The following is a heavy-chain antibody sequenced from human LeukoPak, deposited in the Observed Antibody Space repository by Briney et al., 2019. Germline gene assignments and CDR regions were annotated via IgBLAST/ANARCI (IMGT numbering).Heavy chain of an antibody. CDR2: IAGSGSIT. D-gene: IGHD3-10*01. CDR1: GFTFSKYA. CDR3: ARETYYYGSGSYPDY. Sequence: GGSLRLSCAASGFTFSKYAMSWVRQAPGKGLGWVSVIAGSGSITHYADSVKGRFTISRDNAKNSLYLQMNSLRAEDTAVHYCARETYYYGSGSYPDYWGQGTLVTVSS. J-gene: IGHJ4*02. V-gene: IGHV3-23*01.